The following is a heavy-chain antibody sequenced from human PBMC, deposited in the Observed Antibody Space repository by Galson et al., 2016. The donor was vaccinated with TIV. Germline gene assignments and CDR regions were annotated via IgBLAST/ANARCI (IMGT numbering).Heavy chain of an antibody. V-gene: IGHV5-51*03. CDR3: ASLGGSSGSHLTAALDI. CDR2: IFPGDSET. Sequence: QSGAEVKKPGESLKISCKTSGYRFTTNWIAWVRQVPGKGLEWMGIIFPGDSETRYSPSFQAQVTISVDKSFSTAYLQWSYLKTSDSAMDYCASLGGSSGSHLTAALDIRGQGTLITVSS. CDR1: GYRFTTNW. D-gene: IGHD2-15*01. J-gene: IGHJ3*02.